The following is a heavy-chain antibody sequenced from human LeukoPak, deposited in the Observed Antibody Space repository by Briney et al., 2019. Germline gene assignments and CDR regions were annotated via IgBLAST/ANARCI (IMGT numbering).Heavy chain of an antibody. J-gene: IGHJ6*03. D-gene: IGHD6-13*01. Sequence: SETLSLTCTVPGGSIISSSHYWGWIRQPPGKGPEWIGSIYYTGITYYNPSLKSRVTISVDTSKNQFSLKLNSVTAADTAVYYCARHLSSSWYPIYYYYMDVWGKGTTVTISS. V-gene: IGHV4-39*01. CDR2: IYYTGIT. CDR1: GGSIISSSHY. CDR3: ARHLSSSWYPIYYYYMDV.